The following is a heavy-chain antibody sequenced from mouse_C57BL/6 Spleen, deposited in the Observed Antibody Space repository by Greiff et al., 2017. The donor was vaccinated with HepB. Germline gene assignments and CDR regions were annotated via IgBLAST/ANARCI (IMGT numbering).Heavy chain of an antibody. D-gene: IGHD1-1*01. CDR3: ARAYYDGSSYGYFDV. CDR2: IDPSDSYT. Sequence: QVQLQQPGAELVMPGASVKLSCKASGYTFTSYWMHWVKQRPGQGLERIGEIDPSDSYTNYNQKCKGKSTLTVDKSSSPADMHLTSLTSEDSAVYYCARAYYDGSSYGYFDVWGTGTTVTVAS. J-gene: IGHJ1*03. V-gene: IGHV1-69*01. CDR1: GYTFTSYW.